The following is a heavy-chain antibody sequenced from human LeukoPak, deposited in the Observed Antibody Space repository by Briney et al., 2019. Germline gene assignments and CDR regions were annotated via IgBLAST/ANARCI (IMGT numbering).Heavy chain of an antibody. J-gene: IGHJ6*03. CDR2: ISGSGGST. V-gene: IGHV3-23*01. CDR3: AKDPRSIVVVSTYYYYMDV. CDR1: GFTFSSYG. D-gene: IGHD3-22*01. Sequence: GGSLRLSCAASGFTFSSYGMSWVRQAPGKGLEWVSAISGSGGSTYYADSVKGRFTISRDNSKNTLYLQMNSLRAEDTAVYYCAKDPRSIVVVSTYYYYMDVWGKGTTVTISS.